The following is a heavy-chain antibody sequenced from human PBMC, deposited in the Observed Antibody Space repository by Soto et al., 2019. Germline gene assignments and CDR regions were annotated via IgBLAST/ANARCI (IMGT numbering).Heavy chain of an antibody. V-gene: IGHV1-2*02. J-gene: IGHJ6*02. D-gene: IGHD1-26*01. CDR1: GCTFSGYY. CDR3: ANGLSIVAAGTKVYLYNAMDV. CDR2: INPNSGDT. Sequence: ASLEVSCTVSGCTFSGYYLYWVWKAPGQGLEWMGWINPNSGDTYLAQRFQGRVTMNRDTSIGTASMELRGLTSDDTAEYYCANGLSIVAAGTKVYLYNAMDVWGQGTTVTVSS.